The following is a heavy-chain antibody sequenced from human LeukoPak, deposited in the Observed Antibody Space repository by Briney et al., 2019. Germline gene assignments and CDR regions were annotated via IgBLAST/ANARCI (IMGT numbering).Heavy chain of an antibody. CDR2: ISYDGSNK. Sequence: GGSLRLSCAASGFTFSSYAMHWVRQAPGKGLEWVAVISYDGSNKYYADSVKGRFTISRDNSKNTLYLQMNSLRAEDTAVYYCAKDWGEGTIATWGQGTLVTVSS. V-gene: IGHV3-30*04. J-gene: IGHJ5*02. D-gene: IGHD1/OR15-1a*01. CDR1: GFTFSSYA. CDR3: AKDWGEGTIAT.